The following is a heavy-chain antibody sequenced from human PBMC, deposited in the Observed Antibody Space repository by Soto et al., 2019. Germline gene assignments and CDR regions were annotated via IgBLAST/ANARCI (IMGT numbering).Heavy chain of an antibody. CDR3: ARDPGAVAAAGPLDKDTAMVGADY. J-gene: IGHJ4*02. D-gene: IGHD5-18*01. CDR1: GFTFSSYS. CDR2: ISSSSSYI. Sequence: EVQLVESGGGLVKPGGSLRLSCAASGFTFSSYSMNWVRQAPGKGLEWVSSISSSSSYIYYADSVKGRFTISRDNAKNSLYLKMNSLRGEDPAVYYCARDPGAVAAAGPLDKDTAMVGADYWGQGTLVTVSS. V-gene: IGHV3-21*01.